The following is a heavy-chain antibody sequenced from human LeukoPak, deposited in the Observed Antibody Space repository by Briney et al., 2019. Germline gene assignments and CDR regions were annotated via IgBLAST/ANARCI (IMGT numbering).Heavy chain of an antibody. Sequence: PGGSLRLSCAASVFTFSSYAMSWVRQAPGKGLEWVSAISGSGGSTYYADSVKGRFTISRDNSKNTLYLQMNSLRAEDTAVYYCAKKASGGMRNYYDSSGYSVYWGQRGLVTVSS. CDR3: AKKASGGMRNYYDSSGYSVY. V-gene: IGHV3-23*01. J-gene: IGHJ4*02. CDR2: ISGSGGST. D-gene: IGHD3-22*01. CDR1: VFTFSSYA.